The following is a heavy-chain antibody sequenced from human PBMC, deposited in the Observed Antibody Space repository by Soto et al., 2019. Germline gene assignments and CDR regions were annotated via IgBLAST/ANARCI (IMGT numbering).Heavy chain of an antibody. CDR1: GPTFGSYG. D-gene: IGHD2-2*01. CDR2: ITSSGAYI. V-gene: IGHV3-21*01. J-gene: IGHJ4*02. CDR3: ARDESAGSSTSD. Sequence: EVTLVESGGGLVKPGGSLRLSCVASGPTFGSYGMNWVRQAPGKGLEWVSSITSSGAYIHYADSVQGRFTVSRDNAKNSMYLQMNSLRVEDTAVYFCARDESAGSSTSDWGQGTRVTVSS.